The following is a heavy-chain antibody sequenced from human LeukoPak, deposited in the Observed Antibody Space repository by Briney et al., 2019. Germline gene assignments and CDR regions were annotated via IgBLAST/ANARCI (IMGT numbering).Heavy chain of an antibody. CDR2: MNPNSGNT. CDR1: GYTFTIYD. CDR3: ARAYCSGGSCYFDY. D-gene: IGHD2-15*01. Sequence: ASVKVSCKASGYTFTIYDINWVRQATGQGLEWMGWMNPNSGNTGYAQKFQGRVTMTRNTSISTAYMELSSLRSEDTAVYYCARAYCSGGSCYFDYWGQGTLVTVSS. J-gene: IGHJ4*02. V-gene: IGHV1-8*01.